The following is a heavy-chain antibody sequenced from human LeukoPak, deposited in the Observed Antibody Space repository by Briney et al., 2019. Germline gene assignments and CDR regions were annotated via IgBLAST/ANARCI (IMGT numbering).Heavy chain of an antibody. V-gene: IGHV1-18*04. D-gene: IGHD5-12*01. CDR2: ISAYNGNT. CDR3: ARVSTNSRVAGYDPQWYFDL. J-gene: IGHJ2*01. CDR1: GYTFINYG. Sequence: ASMKVSCKASGYTFINYGFSWVRQAPGQGLEWMGWISAYNGNTNYLQKFQGRVTMTTGTSTNTVYMELRSLRSDDTAVYYCARVSTNSRVAGYDPQWYFDLWGRGTPVTVSP.